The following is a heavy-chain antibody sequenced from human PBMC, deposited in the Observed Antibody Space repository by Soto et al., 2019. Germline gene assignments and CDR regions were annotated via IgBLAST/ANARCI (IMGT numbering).Heavy chain of an antibody. CDR3: AREGDSSSSDWFDP. CDR2: TYYRSKWYN. J-gene: IGHJ5*02. D-gene: IGHD6-6*01. Sequence: PSQTLSRTCAISVESVSSNSAAWNWIRQSPSRGLEWLGRTYYRSKWYNDYAVSVKSRITINPDTSKNQFSLQLNSVPPEDTAVYYCAREGDSSSSDWFDPWGQGTLVTVSS. V-gene: IGHV6-1*01. CDR1: VESVSSNSAA.